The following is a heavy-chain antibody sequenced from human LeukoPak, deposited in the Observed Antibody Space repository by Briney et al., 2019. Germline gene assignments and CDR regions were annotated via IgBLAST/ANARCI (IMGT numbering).Heavy chain of an antibody. CDR3: ARDDYYYDTSDYDFYFDY. D-gene: IGHD3-22*01. Sequence: ASVKVSCKASGYTLTSYYMHWVRQAPGQGLEWMGIINPSGGSTSYAQKFQGRVTMARDTSTSTVYMELSSLRSEDTAVYYCARDDYYYDTSDYDFYFDYWGQGTLVTVSS. CDR2: INPSGGST. CDR1: GYTLTSYY. V-gene: IGHV1-46*01. J-gene: IGHJ4*02.